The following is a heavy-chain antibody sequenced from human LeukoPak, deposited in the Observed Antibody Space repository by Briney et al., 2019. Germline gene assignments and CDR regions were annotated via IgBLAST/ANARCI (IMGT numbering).Heavy chain of an antibody. J-gene: IGHJ4*02. D-gene: IGHD3-10*01. Sequence: GRSLRLSCEASGFTFSSYAMHWVRQAPGKGLEWVAVISYDGGNTYYADSVKGRFTISRDNSKNTLYLQLNSLRAEDTAVYYCARDSTYYYGSGSSGPHYFDYWGQGTLVTVSS. V-gene: IGHV3-30*01. CDR2: ISYDGGNT. CDR1: GFTFSSYA. CDR3: ARDSTYYYGSGSSGPHYFDY.